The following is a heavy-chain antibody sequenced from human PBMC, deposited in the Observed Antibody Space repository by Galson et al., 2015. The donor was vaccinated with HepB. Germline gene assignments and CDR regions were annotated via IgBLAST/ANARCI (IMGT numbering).Heavy chain of an antibody. V-gene: IGHV3-23*01. CDR3: AKDGIMVANNPYHFHY. J-gene: IGHJ4*02. D-gene: IGHD2-15*01. CDR1: GFSFTRYA. Sequence: SLRLSCAASGFSFTRYAMTWVRQAPGKGLEWVSSITSSGGKSYSTDSVKGRFTVSRDNSKNTLLLQLNSLTAEDTAMYFCAKDGIMVANNPYHFHYWGQGTLVTVSS. CDR2: ITSSGGKS.